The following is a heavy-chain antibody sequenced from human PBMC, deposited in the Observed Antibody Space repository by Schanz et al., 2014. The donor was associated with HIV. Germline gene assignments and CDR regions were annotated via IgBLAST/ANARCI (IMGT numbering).Heavy chain of an antibody. V-gene: IGHV3-21*01. CDR1: GFTFDSYT. Sequence: VQLVESGGGVVQPGRSLRLSCAASGFTFDSYTMNWVRQAPGKGLEWVSSISGGSGDKLYADSIKGRFTISRDNANNSVYLQMNSLSGEDTAVYYCVRETSSGVDYFDYWGQGTLVTVSS. J-gene: IGHJ4*02. CDR2: ISGGSGDK. D-gene: IGHD3-10*01. CDR3: VRETSSGVDYFDY.